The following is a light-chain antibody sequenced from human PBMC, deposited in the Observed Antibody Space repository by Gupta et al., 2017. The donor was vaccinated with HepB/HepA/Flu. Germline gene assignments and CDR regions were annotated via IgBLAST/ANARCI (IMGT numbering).Light chain of an antibody. CDR1: QSISSD. J-gene: IGKJ1*01. CDR2: GAS. V-gene: IGKV3-15*01. Sequence: EIVMTQSPATLSVSPGERATLSCRASQSISSDLAWYQQQPGQTPRLLIYGASTRATGIPVRFSGSGSGTDFTLTISSLQSEDFAVYYCQRYKNWPPWTFGQGTKVEIK. CDR3: QRYKNWPPWT.